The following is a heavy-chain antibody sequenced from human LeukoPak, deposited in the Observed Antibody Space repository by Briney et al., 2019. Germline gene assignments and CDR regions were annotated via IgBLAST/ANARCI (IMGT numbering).Heavy chain of an antibody. J-gene: IGHJ4*02. D-gene: IGHD3-3*01. V-gene: IGHV4-34*01. CDR3: ASRYDFWSGYY. CDR2: INHSGST. Sequence: SETLSLTCAVYGGSFSGYYWSWIRQPPGKGLEWIGEINHSGSTNYNPSLKSRVTISVDTSKNQFSLKLSSVTAADTAVYYCASRYDFWSGYYWGQGTLVTVSP. CDR1: GGSFSGYY.